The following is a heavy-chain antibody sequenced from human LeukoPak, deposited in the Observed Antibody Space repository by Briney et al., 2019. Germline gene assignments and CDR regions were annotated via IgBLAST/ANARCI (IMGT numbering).Heavy chain of an antibody. D-gene: IGHD2-15*01. CDR3: ARLRNYCSGGSCQLGFDY. CDR1: EFTFSNYW. J-gene: IGHJ4*02. V-gene: IGHV4-34*01. CDR2: INHSGST. Sequence: GSLRLSCAASEFTFSNYWMTWVRQPPGKGLEWIGEINHSGSTNYNPSLKSRVTKSVDTSKNQFSLKLTSVTAADTAVYYCARLRNYCSGGSCQLGFDYWGQGTLVTVSS.